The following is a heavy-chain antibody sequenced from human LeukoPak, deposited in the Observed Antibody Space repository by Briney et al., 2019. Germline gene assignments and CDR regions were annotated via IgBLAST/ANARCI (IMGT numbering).Heavy chain of an antibody. CDR3: ARDHRYAFDN. CDR2: IWYDGSNK. Sequence: PAGGSLRLSCAASGFTFSSYGMHWVRQAPGKGLEWVAVIWYDGSNKYYGDSVKGRFTISRDNSKKTLYLQMNSLRVEDTAVYYCARDHRYAFDNWGQETLVTVSS. CDR1: GFTFSSYG. J-gene: IGHJ4*02. D-gene: IGHD5-12*01. V-gene: IGHV3-33*01.